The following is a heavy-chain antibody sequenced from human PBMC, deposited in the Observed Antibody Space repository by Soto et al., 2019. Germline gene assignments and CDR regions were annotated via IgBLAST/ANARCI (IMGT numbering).Heavy chain of an antibody. CDR1: GFTFSSYS. CDR3: ARTGAVGLARDFDY. V-gene: IGHV3-21*01. Sequence: EVHLVESGGGLVKPGGSLRLSCAVSGFTFSSYSMNWVRQAPGQGLEWVSFISGDGDYIYYADSLKGRFTISRDNAKNSLYLQMDSLRDEDTAVYYCARTGAVGLARDFDYWGQGTLVTVSS. CDR2: ISGDGDYI. J-gene: IGHJ4*02. D-gene: IGHD6-19*01.